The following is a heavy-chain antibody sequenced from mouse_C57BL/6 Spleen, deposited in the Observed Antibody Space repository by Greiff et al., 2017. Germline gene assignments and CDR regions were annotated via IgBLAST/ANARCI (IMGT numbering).Heavy chain of an antibody. Sequence: VQLQQSGAELVMPGASVKLSCKASGYTFTSYWMHWVKQRPGQGLEWIGEIDPSDSYTNYNQKFKGKSTLTVDKSSSTAYMQLSSLTSEDSAVYYCARRLGRGFAYWGQGTLVTVSA. D-gene: IGHD4-1*01. V-gene: IGHV1-69*01. CDR2: IDPSDSYT. J-gene: IGHJ3*01. CDR3: ARRLGRGFAY. CDR1: GYTFTSYW.